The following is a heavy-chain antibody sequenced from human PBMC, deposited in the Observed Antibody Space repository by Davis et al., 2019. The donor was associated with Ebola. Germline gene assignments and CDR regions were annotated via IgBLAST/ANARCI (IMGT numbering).Heavy chain of an antibody. J-gene: IGHJ6*02. CDR3: ARVKRWLITYYYYGMDV. Sequence: GESLKISCAASGFTFSSYSMNWVRQAPGKGLEWVANIKQDGSEKYYVDSVKGRFTISRDNAKNSLYLQMNSLRAEDTAVYYCARVKRWLITYYYYGMDVWGQGTTVTVSS. D-gene: IGHD5-24*01. CDR2: IKQDGSEK. V-gene: IGHV3-7*03. CDR1: GFTFSSYS.